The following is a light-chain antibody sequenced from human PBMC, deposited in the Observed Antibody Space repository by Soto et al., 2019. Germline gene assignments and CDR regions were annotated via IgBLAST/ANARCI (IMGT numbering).Light chain of an antibody. Sequence: DIQMTQSPSTLSGSVGDRVTITCRASQSISSWLAWYQQKPGKAPKLLIYAASNLQSGVPSRFSGSGSGTDFTLTIDSLQPEDFATYYCQQAYSFPVTFGQGTRLEIK. J-gene: IGKJ5*01. V-gene: IGKV1-12*01. CDR2: AAS. CDR3: QQAYSFPVT. CDR1: QSISSW.